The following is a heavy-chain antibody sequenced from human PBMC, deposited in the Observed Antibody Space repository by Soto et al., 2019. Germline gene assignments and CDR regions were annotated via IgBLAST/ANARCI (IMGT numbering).Heavy chain of an antibody. Sequence: SETLSLTCTVSGGSISSGDYYWSWIRQPPXKGLEWIGYIYYSGSTYYNPSLKSRVTISVDTSKNQFSLKLSSVTAADTAVYYCARYYDILTGYNIGFDYWGQGTLVTVSS. CDR3: ARYYDILTGYNIGFDY. V-gene: IGHV4-30-4*01. D-gene: IGHD3-9*01. J-gene: IGHJ4*02. CDR2: IYYSGST. CDR1: GGSISSGDYY.